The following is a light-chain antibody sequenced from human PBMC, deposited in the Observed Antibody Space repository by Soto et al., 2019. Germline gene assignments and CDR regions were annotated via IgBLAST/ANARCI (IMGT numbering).Light chain of an antibody. V-gene: IGKV3-20*01. CDR1: QSVSSSY. CDR2: GAS. CDR3: QQYGSSPGYT. J-gene: IGKJ2*01. Sequence: EIMLTQSPGTLSLSPGERATLSCRASQSVSSSYLAWYQQKPGQAPRLLIYGASGRATGIPDRFSGSGSGTDFTLTISRLEPEDFAVYYCQQYGSSPGYTFGQGTKLEIK.